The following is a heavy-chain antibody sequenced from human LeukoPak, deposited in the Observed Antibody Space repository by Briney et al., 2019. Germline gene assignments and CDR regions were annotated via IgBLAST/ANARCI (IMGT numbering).Heavy chain of an antibody. J-gene: IGHJ4*02. CDR2: ISTDGSYT. D-gene: IGHD2-2*01. V-gene: IGHV3-74*01. Sequence: GGSLRPSCAASGFTFSSHGMHWVRQAPGKGLVWVARISTDGSYTSYADCVKGRFTISRDNAKNTVYLQMSSLRAEDTAIYYCARICSTTDCLISAWGQGTLVTVSS. CDR1: GFTFSSHG. CDR3: ARICSTTDCLISA.